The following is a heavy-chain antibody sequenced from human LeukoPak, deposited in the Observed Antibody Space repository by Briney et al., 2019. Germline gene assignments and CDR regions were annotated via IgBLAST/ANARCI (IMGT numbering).Heavy chain of an antibody. V-gene: IGHV3-11*04. D-gene: IGHD6-13*01. CDR2: ISSSGSTI. CDR3: AGGKTGIAAAGTFYY. CDR1: GFTFSDYY. Sequence: GGSLRLSCVASGFTFSDYYMSWIRQAPGKGLEWVSYISSSGSTIYYADSVKGRFTISRDNAKNSLYLQMISLRAEDTAVYYCAGGKTGIAAAGTFYYWGLGTLVTVSS. J-gene: IGHJ4*02.